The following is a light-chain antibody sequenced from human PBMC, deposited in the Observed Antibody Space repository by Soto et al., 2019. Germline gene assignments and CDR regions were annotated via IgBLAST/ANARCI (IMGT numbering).Light chain of an antibody. J-gene: IGKJ1*01. Sequence: EIVLTQSPATLSLSPGERATLSCRASQSVSSYLAWYQQTPGQAPRLLIYDASNRATGIPAKFSGSGSGTDFTLTISSLEPEDFAVYYCQQRSNWPWTFGQGTNVEVK. CDR2: DAS. CDR3: QQRSNWPWT. V-gene: IGKV3-11*01. CDR1: QSVSSY.